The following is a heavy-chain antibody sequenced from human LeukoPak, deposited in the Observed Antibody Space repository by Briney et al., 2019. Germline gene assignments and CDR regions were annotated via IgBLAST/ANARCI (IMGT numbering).Heavy chain of an antibody. V-gene: IGHV1-8*01. J-gene: IGHJ5*02. D-gene: IGHD6-19*01. CDR3: ARGRGSGWYRDNWFDP. Sequence: ASVKVSCKASGYTFTSYDMNWVRQATGQGLEWMGGMNPNSGNTGYAQKFQGRVTMTRNTSISTAYMELSSLRSEDTAVYYCARGRGSGWYRDNWFDPWGQGTLVTVSS. CDR1: GYTFTSYD. CDR2: MNPNSGNT.